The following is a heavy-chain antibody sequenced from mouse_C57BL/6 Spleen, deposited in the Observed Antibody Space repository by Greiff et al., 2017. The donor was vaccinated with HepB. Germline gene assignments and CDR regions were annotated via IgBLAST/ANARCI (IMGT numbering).Heavy chain of an antibody. CDR3: AIYDYDSYYAMGY. V-gene: IGHV1-54*01. CDR2: INPGSGGT. J-gene: IGHJ4*01. CDR1: GYAFTNYL. D-gene: IGHD2-4*01. Sequence: VQLQQSGAELVRPGTSVKVSCKASGYAFTNYLIEWVKQRPGQGLEWIGVINPGSGGTNYNEKFKGKATLTADKSSSTAYMQLSSLTSEDSAVYFCAIYDYDSYYAMGYCGEVISVTVSS.